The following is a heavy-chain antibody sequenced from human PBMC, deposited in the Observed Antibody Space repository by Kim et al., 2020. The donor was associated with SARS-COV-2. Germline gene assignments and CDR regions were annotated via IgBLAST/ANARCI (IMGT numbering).Heavy chain of an antibody. V-gene: IGHV3-66*01. D-gene: IGHD5-18*01. Sequence: GGSLRLSCAASGFSVSNDDMSWVRQAPGEGLEWVSFVHSSGYTYYTDSVKGRFTISRDNSKNTLYLQMNSLRAEDTAVYYCARELGGSRSTWGQGTLVTVSS. J-gene: IGHJ5*02. CDR1: GFSVSNDD. CDR3: ARELGGSRST. CDR2: VHSSGYT.